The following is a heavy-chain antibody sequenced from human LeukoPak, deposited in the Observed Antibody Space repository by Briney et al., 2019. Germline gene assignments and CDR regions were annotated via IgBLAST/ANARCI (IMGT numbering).Heavy chain of an antibody. V-gene: IGHV3-74*01. Sequence: PGGSLRLSCAASGFTFSDYWMHWVRQAPGKGLVWVSRINTDMSSTIYTDSVKGRFTTSRDNARNTLYLQMNSLRAEDTAVYYCARDLSHCSGGSCYSAHFDYWGQGTLVTDSS. J-gene: IGHJ4*02. CDR1: GFTFSDYW. CDR2: INTDMSST. D-gene: IGHD2-15*01. CDR3: ARDLSHCSGGSCYSAHFDY.